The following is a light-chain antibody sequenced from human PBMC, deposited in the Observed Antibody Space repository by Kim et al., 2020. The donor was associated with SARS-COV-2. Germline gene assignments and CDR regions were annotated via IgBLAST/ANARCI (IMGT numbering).Light chain of an antibody. J-gene: IGKJ1*01. CDR3: QHYGSSPKT. Sequence: SPGQRATLSCRASPSVSSSYVDWYKQKPGQAPRLLIYGASSRATGIPDRFSGSGSGTDFTHTISRLEPEDSAVYYCQHYGSSPKTFGQGTKVDIK. CDR2: GAS. CDR1: PSVSSSY. V-gene: IGKV3-20*01.